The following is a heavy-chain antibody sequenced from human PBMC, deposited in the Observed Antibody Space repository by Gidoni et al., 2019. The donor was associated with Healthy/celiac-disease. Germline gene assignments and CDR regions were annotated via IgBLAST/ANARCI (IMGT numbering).Heavy chain of an antibody. Sequence: QVQLQQWGAGLLKPSETLSLTCAVYGGSFSGYYWSWIRQPPGKGLEWIGEINHSGSTNYNPSLKSRVTISVDTSKNQFSLKLSSVTAADTAVYYCARGTPSSSSGAPAPYYFDYWGQGTLVTVSS. V-gene: IGHV4-34*01. CDR2: INHSGST. D-gene: IGHD6-6*01. J-gene: IGHJ4*02. CDR3: ARGTPSSSSGAPAPYYFDY. CDR1: GGSFSGYY.